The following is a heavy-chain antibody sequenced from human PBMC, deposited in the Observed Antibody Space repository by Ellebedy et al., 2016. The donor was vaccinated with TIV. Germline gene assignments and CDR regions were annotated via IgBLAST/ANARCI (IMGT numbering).Heavy chain of an antibody. Sequence: ASVKVSCKASGFTFTSFGISWVRQAPGHGLEWMGWISFYNGDTKYAQKVQGRVTMTTDTSTATAYMELRSLKSDDTAVYYCARVGWGYSGGEEYWGQGALVIVSS. CDR2: ISFYNGDT. J-gene: IGHJ4*02. CDR3: ARVGWGYSGGEEY. V-gene: IGHV1-18*01. D-gene: IGHD5-12*01. CDR1: GFTFTSFG.